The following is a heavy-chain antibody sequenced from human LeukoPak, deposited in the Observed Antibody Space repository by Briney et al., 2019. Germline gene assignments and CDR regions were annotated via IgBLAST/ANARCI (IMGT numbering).Heavy chain of an antibody. Sequence: GGSLRLSCAASGLIFSSCVIHWVRHTPGKGLEWVAAISSDGSSEHYAESVKRRFTISRDNSKNTVYVEMNSLRVDDTAVYYCAREGDSSGHAGAFDIWGQGTMVTVSS. D-gene: IGHD3-22*01. CDR1: GLIFSSCV. V-gene: IGHV3-30-3*01. CDR2: ISSDGSSE. CDR3: AREGDSSGHAGAFDI. J-gene: IGHJ3*02.